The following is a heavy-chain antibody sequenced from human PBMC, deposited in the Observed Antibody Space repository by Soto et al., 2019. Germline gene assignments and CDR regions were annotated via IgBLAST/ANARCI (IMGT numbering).Heavy chain of an antibody. CDR3: AIDSRRTTVTSFDY. Sequence: ASVKVSCKASGYTFTSYGISWVRQALGQGLEWMGWISAYNGNTNYAQKLQGRVTMTTDTSTSTAYMELRSLRSDDTAVYYCAIDSRRTTVTSFDYWGQGTLVTVS. CDR2: ISAYNGNT. D-gene: IGHD4-17*01. V-gene: IGHV1-18*01. CDR1: GYTFTSYG. J-gene: IGHJ4*02.